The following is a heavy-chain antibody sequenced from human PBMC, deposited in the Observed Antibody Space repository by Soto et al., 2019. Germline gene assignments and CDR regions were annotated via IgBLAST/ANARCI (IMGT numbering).Heavy chain of an antibody. CDR2: IDPSDSYA. J-gene: IGHJ4*02. D-gene: IGHD3-10*01. Sequence: GESLKISCKGSGYSFTSYWISWVRQMPGKGLEWMGRIDPSDSYANYSPSFQGHVTISADKSISTAYLQWSSLKASDTAMYYCARHGRITMVRGVIIYDYWGQGTLVTVSS. CDR1: GYSFTSYW. CDR3: ARHGRITMVRGVIIYDY. V-gene: IGHV5-10-1*01.